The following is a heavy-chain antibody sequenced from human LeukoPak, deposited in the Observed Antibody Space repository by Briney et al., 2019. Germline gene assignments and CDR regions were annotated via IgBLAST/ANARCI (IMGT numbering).Heavy chain of an antibody. CDR1: GYTFTSYY. CDR2: INPSGGST. Sequence: GASVKVSCKAFGYTFTSYYMHWVRQAPGQGLEWMGIINPSGGSTSYAQKFQGRVTMTRDTSTSTVYMELSSLRSDDTAVYYCARDPTMITFGGVIVTGAGYYMDVWGKGTTVTISS. J-gene: IGHJ6*03. CDR3: ARDPTMITFGGVIVTGAGYYMDV. V-gene: IGHV1-46*01. D-gene: IGHD3-16*02.